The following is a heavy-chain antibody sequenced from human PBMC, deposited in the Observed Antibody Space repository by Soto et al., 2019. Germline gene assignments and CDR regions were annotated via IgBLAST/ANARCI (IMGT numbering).Heavy chain of an antibody. V-gene: IGHV3-23*01. J-gene: IGHJ4*02. Sequence: GGSLRLSCAASGFTFSSYAMSWVRQAPGKGLEWVSAISGSGGSRYYADSVRGRFTISRDESQNTLYLQMNNLRAEDTAVYYCARSMMVRGVLFDLWGRGSLVTVSS. CDR2: ISGSGGSR. D-gene: IGHD3-10*01. CDR1: GFTFSSYA. CDR3: ARSMMVRGVLFDL.